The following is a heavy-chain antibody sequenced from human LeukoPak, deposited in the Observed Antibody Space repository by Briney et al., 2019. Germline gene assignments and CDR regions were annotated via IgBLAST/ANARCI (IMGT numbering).Heavy chain of an antibody. CDR3: ATPALGRRLYYYDY. V-gene: IGHV3-15*01. Sequence: GGSLRLSCLTSGFTFSTNAMSWVRQAPGKGLEWVGRIRAKSDGETVDYTAPVKGRFTISRDDSKNTLFLQMNSLKTEDTAVYYCATPALGRRLYYYDYWGQGTLVTVSP. CDR2: IRAKSDGETV. J-gene: IGHJ4*02. D-gene: IGHD3-16*01. CDR1: GFTFSTNA.